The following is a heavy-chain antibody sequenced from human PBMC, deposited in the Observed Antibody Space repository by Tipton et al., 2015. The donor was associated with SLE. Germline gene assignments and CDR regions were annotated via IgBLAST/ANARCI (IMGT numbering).Heavy chain of an antibody. V-gene: IGHV3-73*01. CDR3: AAGYYDSRGYYVH. J-gene: IGHJ4*02. D-gene: IGHD3-22*01. CDR2: IRSNRNSYAT. CDR1: GFTLSGFA. Sequence: SLRLSCAASGFTLSGFAMHWVRQASGKGLEWVGRIRSNRNSYATAYAASVTGRFTISRDDSENTAYLQMNSLQTEDTAVYYCAAGYYDSRGYYVHWGQGTLVTVSS.